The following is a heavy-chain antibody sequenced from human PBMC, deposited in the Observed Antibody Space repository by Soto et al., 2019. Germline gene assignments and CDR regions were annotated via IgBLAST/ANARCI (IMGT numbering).Heavy chain of an antibody. CDR3: ARGNHRWLQLWYFDL. CDR2: ISPIFGTA. Sequence: QVQLVQSGAEVKKPGSSVTVSCKASGGTFSSYTISWVRQAPGQGLEWMGGISPIFGTANYAQKFQGRVTIAEDESTSTAYMELSSLRSEDTAVYYCARGNHRWLQLWYFDLWGRGTLVTVSS. V-gene: IGHV1-69*12. J-gene: IGHJ2*01. D-gene: IGHD5-12*01. CDR1: GGTFSSYT.